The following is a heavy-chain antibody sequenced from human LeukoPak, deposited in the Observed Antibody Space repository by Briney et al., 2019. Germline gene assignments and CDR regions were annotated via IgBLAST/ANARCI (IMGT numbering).Heavy chain of an antibody. CDR3: ARGSSGSVYYYYYYMDV. Sequence: ASVKVSCKASGYTLTGYYMHWVRQAPGQGLEWMGWINPNSGGTNYAQKFQGRVTMTRDTSISTAYMELSRLRSDDTAVYYCARGSSGSVYYYYYYMDVWGKGTTVTVSS. D-gene: IGHD6-19*01. J-gene: IGHJ6*03. CDR2: INPNSGGT. CDR1: GYTLTGYY. V-gene: IGHV1-2*02.